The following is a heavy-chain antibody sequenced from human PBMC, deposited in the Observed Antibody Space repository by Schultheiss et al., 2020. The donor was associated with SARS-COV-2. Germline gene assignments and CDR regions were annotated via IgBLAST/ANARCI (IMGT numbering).Heavy chain of an antibody. J-gene: IGHJ5*02. V-gene: IGHV4-31*03. D-gene: IGHD1-26*01. CDR2: ISSTGTT. Sequence: SETLSLTCTVSGGSISSGDYYWSWIRQHPGKGLEWIGYISSTGTTYYNPSLKSRVTISVDTSKNQLSLKVRSVTAADTAVYHCARVIGGAANWFDPWGRGTLVTVSS. CDR1: GGSISSGDYY. CDR3: ARVIGGAANWFDP.